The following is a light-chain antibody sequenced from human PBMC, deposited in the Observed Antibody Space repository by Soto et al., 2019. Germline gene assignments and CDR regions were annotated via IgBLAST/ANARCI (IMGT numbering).Light chain of an antibody. CDR1: QGSSNY. Sequence: DIQMSQSPSSLSASVGDRVTLTCRASQGSSNYVACYQQKPGKVPKLLIYAASTFQSGVPSRFSGSGSGTDFSLTISSLQPEYVATYYGQTDNSSQWSFGQGTKVEIK. J-gene: IGKJ1*01. CDR3: QTDNSSQWS. V-gene: IGKV1-27*01. CDR2: AAS.